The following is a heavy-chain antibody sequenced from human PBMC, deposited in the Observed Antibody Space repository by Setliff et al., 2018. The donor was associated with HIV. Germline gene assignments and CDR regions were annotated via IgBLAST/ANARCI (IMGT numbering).Heavy chain of an antibody. Sequence: GASVKVSCKTSGYTFDGHYLHWVRQHPGQGLEWMGRISPNNFNAQYAKNFQGRVTMTWDTSTSTAYMELSRLRSDDTAVYYCARVHTMAVAGTKYYYMDVWGKGTTVTVSS. V-gene: IGHV1-2*06. J-gene: IGHJ6*03. CDR1: GYTFDGHY. CDR2: ISPNNFNA. CDR3: ARVHTMAVAGTKYYYMDV. D-gene: IGHD6-19*01.